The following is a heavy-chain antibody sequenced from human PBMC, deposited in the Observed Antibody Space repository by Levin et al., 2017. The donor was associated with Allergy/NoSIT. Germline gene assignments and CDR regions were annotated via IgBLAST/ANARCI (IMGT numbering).Heavy chain of an antibody. Sequence: PGGSLRLSCAASGFTFDDYAMHWVRQAPGKGLEWVSGISWNSNSIGYADSVKGRFTISRDNAKNSLYLQMNSLRAEDTALYYCAKDKDSGNSPPTFDPWGQGTLVSVSS. V-gene: IGHV3-9*01. CDR1: GFTFDDYA. D-gene: IGHD1-7*01. J-gene: IGHJ5*02. CDR3: AKDKDSGNSPPTFDP. CDR2: ISWNSNSI.